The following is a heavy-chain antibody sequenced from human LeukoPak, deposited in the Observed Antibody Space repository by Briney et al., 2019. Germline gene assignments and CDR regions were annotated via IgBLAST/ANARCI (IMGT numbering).Heavy chain of an antibody. J-gene: IGHJ4*02. CDR1: GLTVGGSY. CDR2: IYRGGDT. D-gene: IGHD6-19*01. CDR3: ARAPPGWYTATTGNFDY. V-gene: IGHV3-53*01. Sequence: GGSLRLSCAASGLTVGGSYMNWVRQAPGKGLEWVSVIYRGGDTYYADSVKGRFTISRDNSKNTLYLQMNSLRAGDTAVYYCARAPPGWYTATTGNFDYWGQGTLVTVSS.